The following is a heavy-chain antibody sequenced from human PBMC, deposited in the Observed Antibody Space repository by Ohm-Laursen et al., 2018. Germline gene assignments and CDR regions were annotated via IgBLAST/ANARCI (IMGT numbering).Heavy chain of an antibody. CDR2: ISSSGSTI. D-gene: IGHD3-16*01. J-gene: IGHJ3*02. CDR3: ARDGGSYQDDVLDI. Sequence: GSLRLSCAASGFTFSDYYMSWIRQAPGKGLEWASYISSSGSTIYYADSVKGRFTISRDNAKNSLYLQMNSLRAEDTAVYYCARDGGSYQDDVLDIWGQGTMVTVSS. CDR1: GFTFSDYY. V-gene: IGHV3-11*01.